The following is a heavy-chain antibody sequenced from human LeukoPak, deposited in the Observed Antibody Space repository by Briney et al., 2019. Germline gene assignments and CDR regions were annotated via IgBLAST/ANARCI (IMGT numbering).Heavy chain of an antibody. V-gene: IGHV1-18*01. J-gene: IGHJ5*02. CDR2: ISAYNGNT. CDR3: ARVRDIVVVPAAISGFDP. D-gene: IGHD2-2*02. CDR1: GYTFTSYG. Sequence: GASVKVSCKASGYTFTSYGISWVRQAPGQGLEWMGWISAYNGNTNYAQKLQGRVTMTTDTSTSTAYMELRSLRSDDTAVYYCARVRDIVVVPAAISGFDPWGQGTLVTVSS.